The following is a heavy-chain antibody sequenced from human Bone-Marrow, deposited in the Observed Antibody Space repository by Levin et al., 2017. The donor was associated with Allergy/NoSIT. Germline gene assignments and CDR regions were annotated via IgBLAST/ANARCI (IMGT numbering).Heavy chain of an antibody. Sequence: GGSLRLSCAASGFTFSSYAMHWVRQAPGKGLEWVAVLSYDGSNRYYADSVKGRFSISRDSSKNTLYLEMNSLRADDTAVYYCARGGYASSGGYLDYWGQGTLVTVSS. V-gene: IGHV3-30*03. CDR2: LSYDGSNR. CDR3: ARGGYASSGGYLDY. CDR1: GFTFSSYA. D-gene: IGHD3-16*01. J-gene: IGHJ4*02.